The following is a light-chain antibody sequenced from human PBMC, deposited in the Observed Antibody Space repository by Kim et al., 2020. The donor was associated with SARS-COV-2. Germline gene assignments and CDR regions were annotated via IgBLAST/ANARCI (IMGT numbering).Light chain of an antibody. Sequence: TGQLPRTQDSGHKSYAIGWHRQQPGKGPRYLMRLKSDGSQIKGDGLPDRFSGSSSGADRYLTISSLQPEDEAVYSCQTWGTGIQVFGGGTQLTVL. V-gene: IGLV4-69*01. CDR2: LKSDGSQ. CDR1: SGHKSYA. CDR3: QTWGTGIQV. J-gene: IGLJ3*02.